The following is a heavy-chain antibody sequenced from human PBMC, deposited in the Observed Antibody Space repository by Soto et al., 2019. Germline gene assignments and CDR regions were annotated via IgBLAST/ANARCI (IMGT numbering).Heavy chain of an antibody. CDR2: INHGGST. D-gene: IGHD6-6*01. V-gene: IGHV4-34*01. CDR1: GGSFSGYY. CDR3: ARAWGYSSSIGPS. Sequence: QVQLQQWGAGLLKPSETLSLTCAVYGGSFSGYYWNWIRQPPGKGLEWIGEINHGGSTNYNPSLKSRVTISVDTSKTQFSLKLSSVTAADTAVYYCARAWGYSSSIGPSWGQGTLDTVSS. J-gene: IGHJ5*02.